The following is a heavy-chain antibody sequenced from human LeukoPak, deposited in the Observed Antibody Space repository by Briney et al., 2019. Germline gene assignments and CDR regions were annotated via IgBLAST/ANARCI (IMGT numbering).Heavy chain of an antibody. V-gene: IGHV4-59*12. D-gene: IGHD3-22*01. CDR3: ARDVNSRGSFAY. Sequence: SETLSLTCTVSGESISGFYWTWIRQPPGKGLEWIGYIYYSGSTYYNPSLKSRVTISVDTSKNQFSLKLSSVTAADTAVYYCARDVNSRGSFAYWGPATLVTVSS. CDR2: IYYSGST. CDR1: GESISGFY. J-gene: IGHJ4*02.